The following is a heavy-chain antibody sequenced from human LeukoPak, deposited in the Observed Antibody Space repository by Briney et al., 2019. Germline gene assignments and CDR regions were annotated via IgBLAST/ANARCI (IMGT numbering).Heavy chain of an antibody. CDR1: GFTFSSYA. Sequence: PGGSLRLSCTASGFTFSSYAMSWVRQAPGKGLEWVSAISGSGGSTHYADSVKGRFTISRDNSKNTLYLQLNSLRAEDTAVYYCATRRELRWYFDYWGQGTLVTVSS. V-gene: IGHV3-23*01. J-gene: IGHJ4*02. D-gene: IGHD4-23*01. CDR2: ISGSGGST. CDR3: ATRRELRWYFDY.